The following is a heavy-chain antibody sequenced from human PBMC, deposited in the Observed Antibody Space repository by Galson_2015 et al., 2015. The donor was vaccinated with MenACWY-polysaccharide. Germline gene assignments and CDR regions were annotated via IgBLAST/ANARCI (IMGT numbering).Heavy chain of an antibody. CDR2: IRNKANSYTT. CDR3: VRSPPNWDDMLDY. V-gene: IGHV3-72*01. Sequence: SLRLSCAASGFTFSDHYMDWVRQAPGQGLEWVGRIRNKANSYTTEYAASVKGRFTISRDDSKNSLFLQMNSLKTEDTAVYYCVRSPPNWDDMLDYWGQGTLVTVSS. J-gene: IGHJ4*02. D-gene: IGHD1-20*01. CDR1: GFTFSDHY.